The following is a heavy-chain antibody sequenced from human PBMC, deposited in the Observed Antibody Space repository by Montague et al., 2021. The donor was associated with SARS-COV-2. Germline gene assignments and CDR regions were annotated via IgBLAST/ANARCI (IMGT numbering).Heavy chain of an antibody. Sequence: SETLSLTCAVYGGSFSGYYWSWIRQPPGKGLEWIGSIYYSGSTYXNSSLKSRVTISVDTSKNQFSLKLNSVTAADTAVYYCARLVWFGESSSENWFDPWGQGTLVTVSS. J-gene: IGHJ5*02. CDR1: GGSFSGYY. CDR2: IYYSGST. V-gene: IGHV4-34*01. D-gene: IGHD3-10*01. CDR3: ARLVWFGESSSENWFDP.